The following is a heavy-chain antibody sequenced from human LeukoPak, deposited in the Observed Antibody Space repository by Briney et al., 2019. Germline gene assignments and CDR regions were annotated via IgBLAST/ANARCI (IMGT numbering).Heavy chain of an antibody. V-gene: IGHV5-51*01. CDR3: ARQKVATADAFDI. Sequence: GESLKISCKGSGYSFTSYWIGWVRQMPGKGLEWMGIIYPGDSDTRYSPSFQGQVTISADKSIGTAYLQWSSLKASDTAMYYCARQKVATADAFDIWGQGTMVTVSS. CDR1: GYSFTSYW. D-gene: IGHD5-12*01. CDR2: IYPGDSDT. J-gene: IGHJ3*02.